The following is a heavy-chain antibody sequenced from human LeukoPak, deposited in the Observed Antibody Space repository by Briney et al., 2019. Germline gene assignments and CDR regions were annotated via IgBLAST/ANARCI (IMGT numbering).Heavy chain of an antibody. Sequence: PGGSLRLSCAASGFTFNKAGMSWVRQAPGKGLEWVGRIKSRTDGGTIDYAAPVKGRFTLSRDDSKNTVYLQMNSLKTEDTAVYYCTTEGYCSGDNCYSFDHWGQGSLVTVSS. V-gene: IGHV3-15*01. J-gene: IGHJ4*02. CDR1: GFTFNKAG. D-gene: IGHD2-15*01. CDR2: IKSRTDGGTI. CDR3: TTEGYCSGDNCYSFDH.